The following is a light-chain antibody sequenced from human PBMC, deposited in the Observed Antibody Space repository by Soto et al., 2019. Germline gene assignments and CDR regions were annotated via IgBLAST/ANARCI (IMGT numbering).Light chain of an antibody. V-gene: IGKV1-27*01. CDR1: QDISNY. J-gene: IGKJ2*01. CDR2: AAS. CDR3: QKYNSAPKT. Sequence: DIQMTQSPSSLSASVGDRVTITCRASQDISNYLAWYQQKPGEVPKLLIYAASTLQKGVQSRFSSGGSGTHFTLTISSLQPDDVATYYCQKYNSAPKTFGRGTRLEIK.